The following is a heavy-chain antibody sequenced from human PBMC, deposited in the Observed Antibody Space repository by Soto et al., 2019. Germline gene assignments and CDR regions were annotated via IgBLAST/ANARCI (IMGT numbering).Heavy chain of an antibody. CDR3: AKDLRRVVRGVTVGMDV. D-gene: IGHD3-10*01. CDR1: GFTFSSYG. CDR2: IPYDGSNK. Sequence: PGGSLRLSCAASGFTFSSYGMHWVRQAPGKGLEWVAVIPYDGSNKYYADSVKGRFTISRDNSKNTLYLQMNSLRAEDTAVYYCAKDLRRVVRGVTVGMDVWGQGTTVTVSS. J-gene: IGHJ6*02. V-gene: IGHV3-30*18.